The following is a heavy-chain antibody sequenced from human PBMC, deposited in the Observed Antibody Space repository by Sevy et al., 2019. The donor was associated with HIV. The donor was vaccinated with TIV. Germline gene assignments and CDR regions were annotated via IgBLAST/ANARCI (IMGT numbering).Heavy chain of an antibody. Sequence: GGSLRLSCAASGFTFSNYAMNWVRQAPGKGLEWVAVIWYDGSNKYYADSVKGRFTISRDNTKNTLYLQMNSLRAEDTAVYYCARDPASSGWYNLFYYGMDVWGQGTTVTVSS. D-gene: IGHD6-19*01. V-gene: IGHV3-33*08. CDR3: ARDPASSGWYNLFYYGMDV. CDR2: IWYDGSNK. J-gene: IGHJ6*02. CDR1: GFTFSNYA.